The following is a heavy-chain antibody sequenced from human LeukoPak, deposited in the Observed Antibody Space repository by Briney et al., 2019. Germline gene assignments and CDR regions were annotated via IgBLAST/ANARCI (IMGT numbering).Heavy chain of an antibody. D-gene: IGHD1-26*01. CDR1: GYSFISYW. CDR3: ARSEGYSGTQLRDY. V-gene: IGHV5-51*01. CDR2: MYLGDSET. J-gene: IGHJ4*02. Sequence: GESLKISCKASGYSFISYWIAWVRQMPGKDLEWMGIMYLGDSETRYSPSFQGQVTISADKSISTVFLQWSSLEASDTAMYYCARSEGYSGTQLRDYWGQGTLVTVSS.